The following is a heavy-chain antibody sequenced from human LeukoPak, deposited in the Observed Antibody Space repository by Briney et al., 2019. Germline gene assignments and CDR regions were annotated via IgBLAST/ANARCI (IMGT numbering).Heavy chain of an antibody. CDR2: ISSGSDYS. CDR1: GFTFSDYY. V-gene: IGHV3-11*05. CDR3: ARGVDTATVPFDY. Sequence: PGGSLRLSCAASGFTFSDYYMSWIRQAPGKGLEWVSYISSGSDYSNYADSVKGRFTISRDNAKNSLYLQMNSLRAEDTAVYYCARGVDTATVPFDYWGQGTLVTVSS. J-gene: IGHJ4*02. D-gene: IGHD5-18*01.